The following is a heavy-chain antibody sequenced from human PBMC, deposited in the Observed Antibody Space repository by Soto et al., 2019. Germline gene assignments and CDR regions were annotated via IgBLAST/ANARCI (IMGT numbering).Heavy chain of an antibody. Sequence: QVQLVQSGAEVKKPGSSVKVSCKASGGTFSSYTISWVRQAPGQGLEWMGRIIPILGIANYEQKFQGRVTLTGDKATSRAYRVPSSLSSENTAWNDCPRDCGVRGVMVYYYGMDVWGQGTTVTVS. D-gene: IGHD3-10*01. CDR2: IIPILGIA. J-gene: IGHJ6*02. CDR3: PRDCGVRGVMVYYYGMDV. CDR1: GGTFSSYT. V-gene: IGHV1-69*08.